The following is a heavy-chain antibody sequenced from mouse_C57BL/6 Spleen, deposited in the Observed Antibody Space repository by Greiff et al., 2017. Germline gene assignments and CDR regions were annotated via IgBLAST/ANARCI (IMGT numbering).Heavy chain of an antibody. V-gene: IGHV1-82*01. CDR1: GYAFSSSW. CDR3: ASYYGSLAWFAY. CDR2: IYPGDGDT. D-gene: IGHD1-1*01. J-gene: IGHJ3*01. Sequence: QVQLQQSGPELVKPGASVKISCKASGYAFSSSWMNWVKQRPGKGLEWIGRIYPGDGDTNYNGKFKGKATLTADKSSSTAYMQLSSLTSEDSAVYFCASYYGSLAWFAYWGQGTLVTVSA.